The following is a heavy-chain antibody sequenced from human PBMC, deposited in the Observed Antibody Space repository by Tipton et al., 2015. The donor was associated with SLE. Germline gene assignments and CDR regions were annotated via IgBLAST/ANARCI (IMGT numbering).Heavy chain of an antibody. J-gene: IGHJ2*01. Sequence: TLSLTCAVYGGSFTGYYWSWIRQPPGKGLEWIGEINHRGTTNYNPSLKSRVTVSVDTSQRQFSLKLTSVTAADTSVYYCARGHYDCVWGSYRSLGFFDLWGRGPLVTVS. V-gene: IGHV4-34*01. CDR1: GGSFTGYY. CDR3: ARGHYDCVWGSYRSLGFFDL. CDR2: INHRGTT. D-gene: IGHD3-16*02.